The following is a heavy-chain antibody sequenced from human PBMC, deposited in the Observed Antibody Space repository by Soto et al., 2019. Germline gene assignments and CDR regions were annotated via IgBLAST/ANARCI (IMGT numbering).Heavy chain of an antibody. J-gene: IGHJ4*02. CDR3: ARILDGGNSEYYFDY. Sequence: SGPTLVNPTETLTLTCTVSGFSLSNTRMGVSWIRQPPGKALEWLGSIFSNDEKSYSRSLKNRFTISKDTSKSQVVLAMTNMDPLDTATYYCARILDGGNSEYYFDYWGQGALVTVSS. CDR1: GFSLSNTRMG. D-gene: IGHD2-21*02. CDR2: IFSNDEK. V-gene: IGHV2-26*01.